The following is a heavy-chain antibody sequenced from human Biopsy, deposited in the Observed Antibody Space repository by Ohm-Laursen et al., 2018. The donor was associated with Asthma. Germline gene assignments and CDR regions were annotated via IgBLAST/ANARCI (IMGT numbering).Heavy chain of an antibody. V-gene: IGHV3-30*03. Sequence: SLRLSCAASGFTFSIYDIHWVRQAPGKGLEWVAVISYDGGNKFYGDSVKGRFTLSRDNSRNSLYLQMNSLRVEDTAIYYCARTHERWTSIQDDALDIWGQGTMVIVSS. CDR1: GFTFSIYD. CDR3: ARTHERWTSIQDDALDI. CDR2: ISYDGGNK. J-gene: IGHJ3*02. D-gene: IGHD4-23*01.